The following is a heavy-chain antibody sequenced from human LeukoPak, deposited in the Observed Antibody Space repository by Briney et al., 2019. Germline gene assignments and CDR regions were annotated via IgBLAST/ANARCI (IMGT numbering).Heavy chain of an antibody. Sequence: GGSLRLSCAASGFTFSSYGMHWVRQAPGKGLEWVAFIRYDGSNKYYADSVKGRFTIPRDNSKNTLYLQMNSLRAEDTAVYYCAKPVAGRNWFDPWGQGTLVTVSS. CDR1: GFTFSSYG. CDR3: AKPVAGRNWFDP. D-gene: IGHD6-19*01. V-gene: IGHV3-30*02. CDR2: IRYDGSNK. J-gene: IGHJ5*02.